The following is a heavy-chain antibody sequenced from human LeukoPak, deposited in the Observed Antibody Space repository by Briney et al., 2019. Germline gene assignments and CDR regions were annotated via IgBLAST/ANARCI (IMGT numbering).Heavy chain of an antibody. CDR3: ARGTMFPYYFDY. Sequence: ETLSLTCTVSGGSISSSSYYWGWIRQPPGKGLVWVSRINSDGSSTSYADSMKGRFTISRDNAKNTLYLQMNSLRAEDTAVYYCARGTMFPYYFDYWGQGTLVTVSS. D-gene: IGHD3-10*02. CDR1: GGSISSSSYY. CDR2: INSDGSST. J-gene: IGHJ4*02. V-gene: IGHV3-74*01.